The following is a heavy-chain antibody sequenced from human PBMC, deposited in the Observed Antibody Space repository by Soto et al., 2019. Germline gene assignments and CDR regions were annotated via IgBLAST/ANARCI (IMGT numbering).Heavy chain of an antibody. CDR1: GDSFSINSAA. V-gene: IGHV6-1*01. Sequence: SQTVSLTCAISGDSFSINSAAWNWIRQSPSRGLEWLGRTYYRSKWYNDYAVSVKSRITINPDTSKNQFSLQLNSVTPEDTAVYYCARDRYCSGGSCYLAGGYYYYYGMDVWGQGTTVTVSS. J-gene: IGHJ6*02. CDR3: ARDRYCSGGSCYLAGGYYYYYGMDV. CDR2: TYYRSKWYN. D-gene: IGHD2-15*01.